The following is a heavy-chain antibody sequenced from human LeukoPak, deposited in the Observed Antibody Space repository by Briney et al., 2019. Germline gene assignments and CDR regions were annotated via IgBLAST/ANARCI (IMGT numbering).Heavy chain of an antibody. Sequence: SVTVSCKGSGGTFSSYAISWVRQAPGQGVEWVGRIIPIVGIANYAQKFQGRVTITADKSTSTAYMYLSSMRSEDTAVYYFARDEGSPARFDYWGQGTLVTVS. CDR2: IIPIVGIA. CDR3: ARDEGSPARFDY. V-gene: IGHV1-69*04. J-gene: IGHJ4*02. D-gene: IGHD2-2*01. CDR1: GGTFSSYA.